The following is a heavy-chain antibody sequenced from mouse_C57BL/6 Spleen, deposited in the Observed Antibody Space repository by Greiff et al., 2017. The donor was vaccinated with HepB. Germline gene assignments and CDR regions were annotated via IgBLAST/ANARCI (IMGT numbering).Heavy chain of an antibody. V-gene: IGHV1-82*01. CDR3: ATSNQAWFAY. CDR1: GYAFSSSW. Sequence: QVQLQQSGPELVKPGASVKISCKASGYAFSSSWMNWVKQRPGKGLEWIGRIYPGDGDTNYNGKFKGKATLTADKSSSTAYMQLSSLTSEDSAVYFCATSNQAWFAYWGQGTLVTVSA. J-gene: IGHJ3*01. D-gene: IGHD2-5*01. CDR2: IYPGDGDT.